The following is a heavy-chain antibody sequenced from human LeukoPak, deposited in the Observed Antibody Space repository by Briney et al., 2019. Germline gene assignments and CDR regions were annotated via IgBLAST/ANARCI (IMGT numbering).Heavy chain of an antibody. D-gene: IGHD2-2*01. CDR2: IYFSGNT. J-gene: IGHJ3*01. V-gene: IGHV4-59*01. CDR3: ARGDQLIWAFDF. Sequence: PSETLSLTCSVSDGSISNYYWNWIRQSPEKGLEWIGFIYFSGNTKYNPSLKSRVTISVDTSKNQFSLQLSSVTAADTATYYCARGDQLIWAFDFCGQGTMVTVSS. CDR1: DGSISNYY.